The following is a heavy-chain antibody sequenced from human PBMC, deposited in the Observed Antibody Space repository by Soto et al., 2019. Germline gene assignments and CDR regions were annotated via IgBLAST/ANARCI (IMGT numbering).Heavy chain of an antibody. CDR3: ARGGTTVDP. Sequence: EVQLVESGGGLIQPGGSLRLSWAASKFTFSLSNMNWVRQAPGKGLVLISYIRFNSHTIVYADSVRGRFTISRDNAKNSLHLQMNSLRGEDTAVYYCARGGTTVDPWGQGTLVTVSS. CDR2: IRFNSHTI. V-gene: IGHV3-48*01. D-gene: IGHD1-1*01. J-gene: IGHJ5*02. CDR1: KFTFSLSN.